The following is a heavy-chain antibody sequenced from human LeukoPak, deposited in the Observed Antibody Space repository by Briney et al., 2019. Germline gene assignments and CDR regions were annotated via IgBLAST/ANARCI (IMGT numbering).Heavy chain of an antibody. Sequence: SETLSLTCTVSGGSINSDYWSWIRQPPGKGLQWIGYIYYSGITNYNPSLKSRVTISVDTSKEQFSLKLTSVSAADTAVYYCARGLWQWLADYWGQGTLVTVSS. CDR2: IYYSGIT. CDR1: GGSINSDY. CDR3: ARGLWQWLADY. V-gene: IGHV4-59*01. J-gene: IGHJ4*02. D-gene: IGHD6-19*01.